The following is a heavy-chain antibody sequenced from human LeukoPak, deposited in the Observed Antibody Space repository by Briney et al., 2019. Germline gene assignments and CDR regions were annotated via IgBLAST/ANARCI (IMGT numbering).Heavy chain of an antibody. CDR2: IGPGCGAT. Sequence: KPGVSLRLSCAASGFSFSDYHMNWFRQSPGKGLEWVSYIGPGCGATFFSDSVKGRFTISTASAKNSLYLQMNSLTADDTAVYYCASGRDILVAGPGGYFDYWGQGTLVTVSS. CDR1: GFSFSDYH. V-gene: IGHV3-11*01. J-gene: IGHJ4*02. D-gene: IGHD6-19*01. CDR3: ASGRDILVAGPGGYFDY.